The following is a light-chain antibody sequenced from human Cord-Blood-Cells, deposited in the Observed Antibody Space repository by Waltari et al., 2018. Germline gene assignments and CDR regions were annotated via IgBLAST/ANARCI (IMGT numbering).Light chain of an antibody. V-gene: IGLV1-51*01. J-gene: IGLJ3*02. Sequence: QSVLTQPPSVSAAPGQKVTISCSGSSSNIGNNYVSWYQQLPGTAPKLLIYDNSKRPSGIPDRFSGSKSGTSATLGITGLQTGDEGDYYCGTWDSSLSAGVFGGGTKLTVL. CDR3: GTWDSSLSAGV. CDR2: DNS. CDR1: SSNIGNNY.